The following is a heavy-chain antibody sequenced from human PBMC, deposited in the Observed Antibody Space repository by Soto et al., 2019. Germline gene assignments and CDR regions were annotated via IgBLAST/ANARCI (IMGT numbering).Heavy chain of an antibody. CDR1: GGSISSSSYY. CDR2: IYYRGST. D-gene: IGHD3-3*01. Sequence: QLQLQESGPGLVKPSETLSLTCTVSGGSISSSSYYWGWIRQPPGKGLEWIGSIYYRGSTYYNPSLKSPVTKAVHTSNNQCSLQLSSVTAADTAVYYYARHPPAISISDHWGQGTLVTVSS. CDR3: ARHPPAISISDH. J-gene: IGHJ4*02. V-gene: IGHV4-39*01.